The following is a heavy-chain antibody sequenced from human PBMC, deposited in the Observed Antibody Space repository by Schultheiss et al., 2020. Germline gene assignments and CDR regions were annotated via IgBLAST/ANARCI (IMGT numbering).Heavy chain of an antibody. D-gene: IGHD1-26*01. V-gene: IGHV3-NL1*01. J-gene: IGHJ5*02. CDR2: INWNGGST. Sequence: GGSLRLSCAASGFTFSSYAMHWVRQAPGKGLEWVSGINWNGGSTGYADSVKGRFTISRDNSKNTLYLQMNSLRAEDTAVYYCAKGLGATTGDDWFDPWGQGTLVTVSS. CDR3: AKGLGATTGDDWFDP. CDR1: GFTFSSYA.